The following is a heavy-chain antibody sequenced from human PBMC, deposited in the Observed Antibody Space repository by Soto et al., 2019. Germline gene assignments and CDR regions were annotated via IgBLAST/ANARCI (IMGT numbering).Heavy chain of an antibody. Sequence: EVQLVESGGGLVQPGGSLRLSCAASGFTFSSYWMSWVRQVPGKGLEWVANIKVDGSEKYCVDSVKGRFTISRDNAKNSLYLQMRSLRAEDTAVYYCARGAWYFVYWGQGALVTVSS. J-gene: IGHJ4*02. V-gene: IGHV3-7*01. CDR1: GFTFSSYW. CDR3: ARGAWYFVY. CDR2: IKVDGSEK.